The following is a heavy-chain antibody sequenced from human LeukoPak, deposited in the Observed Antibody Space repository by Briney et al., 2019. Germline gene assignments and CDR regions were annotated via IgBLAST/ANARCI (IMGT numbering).Heavy chain of an antibody. D-gene: IGHD3-9*01. CDR1: GGSISSYY. Sequence: SETLSLTCTVSGGSISSYYWSWIRQPAGKGLEWIGRIYTSGSTNYNPSLKSRVTISVDTSKNQFSLKLSSVTAADTAVYYRARGLTLTYYYGMDVWGQGTTVTVSS. CDR2: IYTSGST. V-gene: IGHV4-4*07. CDR3: ARGLTLTYYYGMDV. J-gene: IGHJ6*02.